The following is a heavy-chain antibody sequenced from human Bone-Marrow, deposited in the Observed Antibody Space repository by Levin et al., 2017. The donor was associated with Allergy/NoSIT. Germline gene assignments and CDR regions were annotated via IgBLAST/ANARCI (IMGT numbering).Heavy chain of an antibody. V-gene: IGHV3-13*01. CDR2: IGTAGDT. Sequence: GGSLRLSCAASGFTFSSYDMHWVRQATGKGLEWVSAIGTAGDTYYPGSVKGRFTISRENAKNSLYLQMNSLRAGDTAVYYCARASRSSGWYDRYYYGMDVWGQGTTVTVSS. D-gene: IGHD6-19*01. CDR3: ARASRSSGWYDRYYYGMDV. CDR1: GFTFSSYD. J-gene: IGHJ6*02.